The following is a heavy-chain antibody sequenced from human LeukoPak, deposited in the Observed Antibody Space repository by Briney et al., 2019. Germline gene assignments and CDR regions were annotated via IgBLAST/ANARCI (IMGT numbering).Heavy chain of an antibody. CDR3: ARDQGFLYY. CDR1: GFPFSSYS. V-gene: IGHV3-21*01. D-gene: IGHD2/OR15-2a*01. CDR2: ITTGSTYI. J-gene: IGHJ4*02. Sequence: GGSLRLSCAASGFPFSSYSMIWVRHAPGKGLEWVSSITTGSTYIYSPDTVKGRFTISRDNSKNSLYLQMNSLSAEDTAVYYCARDQGFLYYWGQGSLVTVSS.